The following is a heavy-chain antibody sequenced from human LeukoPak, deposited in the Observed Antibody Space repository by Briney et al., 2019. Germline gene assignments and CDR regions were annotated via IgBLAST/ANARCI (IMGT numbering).Heavy chain of an antibody. V-gene: IGHV4-4*09. D-gene: IGHD3-16*01. J-gene: IGHJ6*03. Sequence: SETLSLTCTVSGGSISSYYWSWIREPPGKGRGWIGYIYNSGSTNYHPSLKSRVTISVDTSKNQFSLKLSSVTAADTAVYYCARYVQEYYYYYMDVWGKGTTVTVSS. CDR3: ARYVQEYYYYYMDV. CDR2: IYNSGST. CDR1: GGSISSYY.